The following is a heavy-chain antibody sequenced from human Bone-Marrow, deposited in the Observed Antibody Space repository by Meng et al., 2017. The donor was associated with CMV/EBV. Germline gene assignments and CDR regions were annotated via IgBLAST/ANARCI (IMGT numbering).Heavy chain of an antibody. V-gene: IGHV4-59*01. Sequence: SETLSLTCTVSGGSISSYYWSWIRPPPGKGLEWIGYIYYSGSTNYNPSLKSRVTISVDTSKNQFSLKLSSVTAADTAVYYCARVSITFFGVVIFYYFDYWGQGTLVTVSS. D-gene: IGHD3-3*01. CDR1: GGSISSYY. J-gene: IGHJ4*02. CDR3: ARVSITFFGVVIFYYFDY. CDR2: IYYSGST.